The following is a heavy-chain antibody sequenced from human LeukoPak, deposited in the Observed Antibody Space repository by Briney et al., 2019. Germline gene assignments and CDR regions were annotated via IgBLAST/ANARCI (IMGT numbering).Heavy chain of an antibody. V-gene: IGHV4-59*01. CDR1: GGSISSYY. Sequence: PSETLSLTCTVSGGSISSYYWSWIRQPPGKGLEWSGYIYYSGSTNYNPSLKSRVTISVDTSKNQFSLKLSSVTAADTAVYYCARSLRRFDPWGQGTLVTVSS. CDR3: ARSLRRFDP. J-gene: IGHJ5*02. CDR2: IYYSGST.